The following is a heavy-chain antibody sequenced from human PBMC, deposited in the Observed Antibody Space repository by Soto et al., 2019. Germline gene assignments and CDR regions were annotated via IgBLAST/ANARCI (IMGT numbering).Heavy chain of an antibody. J-gene: IGHJ4*02. CDR3: AIDLVGYGGYLPLDY. CDR1: GFTFSNCG. CDR2: ISYDGRNR. D-gene: IGHD4-17*01. Sequence: PGGSLRLACAASGFTFSNCGMHWVRQAPGKGLEWVAVISYDGRNRYYADSVTGRFTISRDTSKNTLYLQMNSLRAEDTAVYYCAIDLVGYGGYLPLDYWGQATLVTVSS. V-gene: IGHV3-30*03.